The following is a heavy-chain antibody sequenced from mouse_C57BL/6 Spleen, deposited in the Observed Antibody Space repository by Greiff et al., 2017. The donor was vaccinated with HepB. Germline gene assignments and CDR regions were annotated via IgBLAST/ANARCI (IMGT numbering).Heavy chain of an antibody. D-gene: IGHD2-4*01. J-gene: IGHJ4*01. CDR3: ARRDYERYYAMDY. V-gene: IGHV14-3*01. Sequence: VQLQQSVAELVRPGASVKLSCTASGFNIKNTYMHWVKQRPEQGLEWIGRLDPANGNTNYAPKFQGKATITADTSSNTAYLQLSSLTSEDTAIYYCARRDYERYYAMDYWGQGTSVTVAS. CDR1: GFNIKNTY. CDR2: LDPANGNT.